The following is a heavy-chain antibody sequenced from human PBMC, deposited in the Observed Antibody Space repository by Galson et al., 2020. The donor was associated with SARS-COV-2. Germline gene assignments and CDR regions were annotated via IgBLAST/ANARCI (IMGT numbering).Heavy chain of an antibody. D-gene: IGHD2-2*01. J-gene: IGHJ3*02. Sequence: SETLSLTCTVYGGSISSGNYYWSWIRQPPGKGLEYIGYIYYPGSTYYNSSLKSRVTISLDTSKNQFSLKLTSVTAADTAVYYCARDRSGYAAFDIWGLGTMVTVSS. V-gene: IGHV4-30-4*01. CDR1: GGSISSGNYY. CDR2: IYYPGST. CDR3: ARDRSGYAAFDI.